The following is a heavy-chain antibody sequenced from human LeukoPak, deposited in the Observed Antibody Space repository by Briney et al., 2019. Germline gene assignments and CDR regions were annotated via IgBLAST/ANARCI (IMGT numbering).Heavy chain of an antibody. CDR3: AREPVPQDYGDTVNAYDL. CDR2: IHHDGRT. CDR1: GRSFSGHY. D-gene: IGHD4-17*01. Sequence: SETLALTCAVYGRSFSGHYWSWIRQSPGKGLEWIGDIHHDGRTKYSASLKSRVSILLDTSKNEVSLRLTPVTAADTALYFCAREPVPQDYGDTVNAYDLWGQGTMVIVSS. J-gene: IGHJ3*01. V-gene: IGHV4-34*01.